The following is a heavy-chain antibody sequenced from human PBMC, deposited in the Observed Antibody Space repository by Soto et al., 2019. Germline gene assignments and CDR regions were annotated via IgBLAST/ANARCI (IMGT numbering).Heavy chain of an antibody. CDR1: GGSISTYY. CDR3: ARLQRGDATSVH. V-gene: IGHV4-59*08. J-gene: IGHJ4*02. Sequence: QLQESGPGLVQSSEILSLTCTVSGGSISTYYWNWIRQPPGKGLEWIGYIYYSGSTNHNPSLMSRVTMSVDTSKNQFSLNLSSVTAADTAVYYCARLQRGDATSVHWGQGILVTDSS. D-gene: IGHD2-21*02. CDR2: IYYSGST.